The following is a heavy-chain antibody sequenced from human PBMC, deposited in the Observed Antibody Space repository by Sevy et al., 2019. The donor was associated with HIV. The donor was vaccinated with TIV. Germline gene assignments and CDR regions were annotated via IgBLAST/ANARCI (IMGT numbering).Heavy chain of an antibody. Sequence: GGSLRLSCAASGFTFISYAMSWVRQAPGKGLEWVSAISVSGGSTYYAASVKGRCASSRDNSKNTMYLQMNSLRAEDTAVYYCAKMPRRITMVRGVMRAFDIWGQGTMVTVSS. CDR3: AKMPRRITMVRGVMRAFDI. V-gene: IGHV3-23*01. J-gene: IGHJ3*02. D-gene: IGHD3-10*01. CDR2: ISVSGGST. CDR1: GFTFISYA.